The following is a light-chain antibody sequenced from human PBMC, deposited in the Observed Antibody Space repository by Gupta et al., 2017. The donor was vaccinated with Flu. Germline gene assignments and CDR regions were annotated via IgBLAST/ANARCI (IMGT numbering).Light chain of an antibody. J-gene: IGKJ2*01. CDR1: QSINKW. CDR2: AAS. V-gene: IGKV1-12*01. CDR3: QQANAFPYA. Sequence: IQMTQSPAFMSASVRDRVTITCRASQSINKWLAWYQQKVGKAPNLLIYAASKSQGGVRSRFSGSGSGTHINLTISSLQPEEFATYYCQQANAFPYAFGQGTKLEI.